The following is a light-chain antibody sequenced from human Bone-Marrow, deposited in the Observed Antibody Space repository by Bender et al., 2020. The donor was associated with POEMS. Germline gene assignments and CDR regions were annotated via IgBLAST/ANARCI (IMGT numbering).Light chain of an antibody. CDR2: QDN. CDR3: QSADSSGTPVV. V-gene: IGLV3-1*01. J-gene: IGLJ3*02. Sequence: SYELTQPPSVSVSPGQTASLTCSGDELGDKYAFWYQQKPGQSPVLVIYQDNMRPSGIPERFSGSNSGNTATLTISGTQAMDEADYYCQSADSSGTPVVFGGGTKLTVL. CDR1: ELGDKY.